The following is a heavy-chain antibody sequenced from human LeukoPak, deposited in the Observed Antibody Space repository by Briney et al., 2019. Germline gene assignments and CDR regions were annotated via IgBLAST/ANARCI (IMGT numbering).Heavy chain of an antibody. J-gene: IGHJ6*02. CDR3: ANTRRSRAYYYYGMDV. V-gene: IGHV3-23*01. CDR2: IYENGGTT. CDR1: EFTFRSHA. Sequence: GGSLRLSCVGSEFTFRSHAMSWVRQAPEKGLEFVSGIYENGGTTYYADSVKGRFSISRDNSKNTLYLQMNSLRAEDTAVYYCANTRRSRAYYYYGMDVWGQGTTVTVSS. D-gene: IGHD6-13*01.